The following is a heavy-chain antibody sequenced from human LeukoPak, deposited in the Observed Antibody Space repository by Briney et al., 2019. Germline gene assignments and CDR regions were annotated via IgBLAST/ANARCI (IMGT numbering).Heavy chain of an antibody. J-gene: IGHJ6*03. CDR1: GGSISSYY. V-gene: IGHV4-59*01. D-gene: IGHD3-22*01. CDR3: ARDKAGYDSSGFPFGYFYMDV. Sequence: SETLSLTCTVSGGSISSYYWSWIRQPPGKGLEWIGYIYYSGRTNYNPSLKSRVTISVDTSKNQFSLKLSSVTAADTAVYYCARDKAGYDSSGFPFGYFYMDVWGKGTTVTVSS. CDR2: IYYSGRT.